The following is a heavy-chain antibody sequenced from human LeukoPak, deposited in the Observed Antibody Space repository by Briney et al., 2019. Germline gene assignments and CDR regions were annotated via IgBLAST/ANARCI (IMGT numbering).Heavy chain of an antibody. V-gene: IGHV1-2*02. Sequence: ASVKVSCKAFGYTFTGYYMHWVRQAPGQGLEWMGWIDPNSGGTNYAQKFQGRVTMTRDTSISTAYMELSRLRSDDTAVYYCAREVYGDYVSLFDYWGQGTLVTVSS. CDR3: AREVYGDYVSLFDY. J-gene: IGHJ4*02. CDR2: IDPNSGGT. CDR1: GYTFTGYY. D-gene: IGHD4-17*01.